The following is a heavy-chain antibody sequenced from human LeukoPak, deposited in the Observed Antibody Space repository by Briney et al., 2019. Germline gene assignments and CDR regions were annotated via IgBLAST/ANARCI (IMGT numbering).Heavy chain of an antibody. CDR2: IASSDDST. D-gene: IGHD6-13*01. Sequence: PGGSLRLSCVASGFTFRNYAMSWVRQAPGKGLEWVSGIASSDDSTYYADSVKGRFTISRDNSKNTVYLQMNSLRVDDTAVYYCAKDLSWFFDHWGQGILVTVSS. J-gene: IGHJ4*02. CDR3: AKDLSWFFDH. V-gene: IGHV3-23*01. CDR1: GFTFRNYA.